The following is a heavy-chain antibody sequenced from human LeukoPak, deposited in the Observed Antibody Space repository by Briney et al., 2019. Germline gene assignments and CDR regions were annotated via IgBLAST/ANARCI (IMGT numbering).Heavy chain of an antibody. CDR2: INPSGPST. CDR3: ARLYDSSGYYLDY. Sequence: ASVKVSCKASGYTFSSYYMHWVRQAPGQGLEWMGVINPSGPSTTYAQKFQGRVTMTRDTSTSTVYMELSGLTSEDTAVYYCARLYDSSGYYLDYWGQGTLVTVSS. CDR1: GYTFSSYY. D-gene: IGHD3-22*01. V-gene: IGHV1-46*01. J-gene: IGHJ4*02.